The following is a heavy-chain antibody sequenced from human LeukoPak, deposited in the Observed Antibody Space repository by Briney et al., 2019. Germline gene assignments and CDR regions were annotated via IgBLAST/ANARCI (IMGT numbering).Heavy chain of an antibody. CDR3: ARDGTTDNYYYYYGMDV. CDR2: IYYSGST. CDR1: GGSISSSSYY. J-gene: IGHJ6*02. D-gene: IGHD4-11*01. Sequence: PSETLSLTCTVSGGSISSSSYYWGWIRQPPGKGLEWIGSIYYSGSTYYNPSLKSRVTISVDTSKNQFSLKLSSVTAADTAVYYCARDGTTDNYYYYYGMDVWGQGTTVTVSS. V-gene: IGHV4-39*07.